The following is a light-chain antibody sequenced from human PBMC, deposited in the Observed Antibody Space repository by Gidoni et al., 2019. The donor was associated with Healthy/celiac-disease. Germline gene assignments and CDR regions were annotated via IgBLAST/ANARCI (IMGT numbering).Light chain of an antibody. J-gene: IGKJ1*01. CDR2: LGS. Sequence: DIVMTQSPLSLPVTPGFPASISCRSSQSLLHSNGYNYLDWYLQKPGQSPQLLIYLGSNRASGVPDRFSGSGSGTDFTLKISRVEAEDVGVYYCMQALQTPRTFGQGTKVEIK. CDR1: QSLLHSNGYNY. CDR3: MQALQTPRT. V-gene: IGKV2-28*01.